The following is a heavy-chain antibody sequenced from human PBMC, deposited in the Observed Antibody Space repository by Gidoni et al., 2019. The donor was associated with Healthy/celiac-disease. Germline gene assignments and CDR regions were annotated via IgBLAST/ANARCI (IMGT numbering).Heavy chain of an antibody. Sequence: EVQLVESGGGLVQPGGSLRLSCAASGFTFSSYWMRWVRQAPGKGLEWVANIKQDGSEKYYVDSVKGRFTISRDNAKNSLYLQMNSLRAEDTAVYYCARDSGYCSSTSCYDHFDYWGQGTLVTVSS. V-gene: IGHV3-7*05. CDR3: ARDSGYCSSTSCYDHFDY. J-gene: IGHJ4*02. D-gene: IGHD2-2*03. CDR1: GFTFSSYW. CDR2: IKQDGSEK.